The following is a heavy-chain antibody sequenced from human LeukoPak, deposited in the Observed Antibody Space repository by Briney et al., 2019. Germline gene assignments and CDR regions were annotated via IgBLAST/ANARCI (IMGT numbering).Heavy chain of an antibody. CDR1: GLTFSSYA. V-gene: IGHV4-34*01. CDR2: INHSGST. CDR3: ARGSQQLSPTKFDY. J-gene: IGHJ4*02. D-gene: IGHD6-13*01. Sequence: GSLRLSCAASGLTFSSYAMSWVRQAPGKGLEWIGEINHSGSTNYNPSLKSRVTISVDTSKNQFSLKLSSVTAADTAVYYCARGSQQLSPTKFDYWGQGTLVTVSS.